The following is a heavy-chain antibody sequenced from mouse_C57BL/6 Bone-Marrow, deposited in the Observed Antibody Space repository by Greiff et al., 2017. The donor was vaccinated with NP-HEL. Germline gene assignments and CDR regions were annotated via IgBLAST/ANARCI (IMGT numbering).Heavy chain of an antibody. CDR2: INPYNGGT. D-gene: IGHD1-3*01. J-gene: IGHJ4*01. CDR1: GYTFTDYY. Sequence: VQLQQSGPVLVKPGASVKMSCKASGYTFTDYYMNWVKQSHGKSLEWIGVINPYNGGTSYNQKFKGKATLTVAKSSSTAYMELNSLTSEDSAVYYCAKNHRKELYCAMDYWGQGTSVTVSS. V-gene: IGHV1-19*01. CDR3: AKNHRKELYCAMDY.